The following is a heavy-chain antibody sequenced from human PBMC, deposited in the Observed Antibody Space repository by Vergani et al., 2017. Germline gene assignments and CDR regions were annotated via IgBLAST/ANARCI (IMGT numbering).Heavy chain of an antibody. D-gene: IGHD3-16*01. CDR3: ASVVMDHAAFDI. J-gene: IGHJ3*02. V-gene: IGHV1-46*01. CDR2: INPSGGST. CDR1: GYTFTSYY. Sequence: QVQLVQSGAEVKKPRASVKVSCKASGYTFTSYYMHWVRQAPGQGLEWMGIINPSGGSTSYAQKFQGRVTMTRDTSTSTVYMELSSLRSEDTAVYYCASVVMDHAAFDIWGQGTMVTVSS.